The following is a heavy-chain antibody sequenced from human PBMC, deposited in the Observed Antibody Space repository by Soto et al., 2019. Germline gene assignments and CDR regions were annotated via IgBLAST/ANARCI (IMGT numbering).Heavy chain of an antibody. CDR3: ASHGSS. Sequence: SETLSLTCTVSGVSISNSSYYWGWIRRPPGKGLEWIGTIYYSGITYYNPSLKSRVTISVDTSKNQFSLKLTSVTAADTAVYYCASHGSSWGQGTLVTVYS. CDR1: GVSISNSSYY. CDR2: IYYSGIT. V-gene: IGHV4-39*01. J-gene: IGHJ4*02.